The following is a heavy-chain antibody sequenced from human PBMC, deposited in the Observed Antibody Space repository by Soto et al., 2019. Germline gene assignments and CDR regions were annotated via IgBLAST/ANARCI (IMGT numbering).Heavy chain of an antibody. Sequence: SETLSLTCAVYGGAVDGYYCNWIGHPPLKGLEWIGEINHTGGTHYNPSLKSRVTMSVDTSKNQFSLRLSSVTAADTAIYYCATRITVFGLLIPPFDPWGQGTQVTVSS. CDR2: INHTGGT. J-gene: IGHJ5*02. D-gene: IGHD3-3*01. CDR3: ATRITVFGLLIPPFDP. CDR1: GGAVDGYY. V-gene: IGHV4-34*01.